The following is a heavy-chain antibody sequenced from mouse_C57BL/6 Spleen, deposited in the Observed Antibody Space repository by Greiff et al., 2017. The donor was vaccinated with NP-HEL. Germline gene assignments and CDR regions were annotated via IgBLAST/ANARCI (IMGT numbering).Heavy chain of an antibody. V-gene: IGHV5-17*01. J-gene: IGHJ4*01. CDR2: ISSGSSTI. CDR1: GFTFSDYG. D-gene: IGHD2-3*01. Sequence: EVQLVESGGGLVKPGGSLKLSCAASGFTFSDYGMHWVRQAPEKGLEWVAYISSGSSTIYYADTVKGRFTISRDNAKNTLFLQMTSLRSEDTAMYYGARRGLLLAMDYWGQGTSVTVSS. CDR3: ARRGLLLAMDY.